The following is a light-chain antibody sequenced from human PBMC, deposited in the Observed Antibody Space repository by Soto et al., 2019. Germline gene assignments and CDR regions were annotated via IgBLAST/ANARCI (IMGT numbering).Light chain of an antibody. V-gene: IGKV1-33*01. Sequence: DIQMTQSPSSLSAFVGDRVTITYQASQDISNSLNWYQQKPGRAPNLPIYAASNLETGVPSRFSGSGSGTDFTFTISSLQPEDIATYYCQHYDNLPPTFGPGTKVDIK. CDR1: QDISNS. CDR3: QHYDNLPPT. CDR2: AAS. J-gene: IGKJ3*01.